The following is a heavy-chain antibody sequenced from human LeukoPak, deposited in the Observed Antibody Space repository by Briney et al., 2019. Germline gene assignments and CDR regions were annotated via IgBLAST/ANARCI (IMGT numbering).Heavy chain of an antibody. J-gene: IGHJ6*03. CDR3: ARSSLGGYNSRTAEYFYMGV. CDR1: GGSISSYY. V-gene: IGHV4-59*01. CDR2: IYSSGST. D-gene: IGHD2-2*01. Sequence: SETLSLTCTVSGGSISSYYWSWIRQSPGKGLEWIGYIYSSGSTNYNPSLKSRVTISVDTSKNQFSLMLSSVTAADTAVFYCARSSLGGYNSRTAEYFYMGVWGKGTTVTVSS.